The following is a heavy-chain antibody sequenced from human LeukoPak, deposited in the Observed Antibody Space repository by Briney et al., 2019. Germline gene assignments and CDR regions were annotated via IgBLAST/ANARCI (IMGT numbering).Heavy chain of an antibody. V-gene: IGHV1-2*02. J-gene: IGHJ4*02. Sequence: GASVKVSCKASGYTFTSYYMHWVRQAPGQGLEWLGWINPNSGGTNYAQSFQGRVTMTRDTSIRTAYMELSRLRSDDTAVYYCARFKYGTKSYYYGSGSGFYWGQGTLVTVSS. CDR1: GYTFTSYY. CDR3: ARFKYGTKSYYYGSGSGFY. D-gene: IGHD3-10*01. CDR2: INPNSGGT.